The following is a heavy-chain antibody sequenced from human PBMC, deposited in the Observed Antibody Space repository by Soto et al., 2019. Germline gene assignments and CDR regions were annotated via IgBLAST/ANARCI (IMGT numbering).Heavy chain of an antibody. Sequence: EVQLVESGGDLVKPGGSLRLSCAASGFTFSSYSMNWVRQAPGKGLEWVSSISSTSTYIYYADSVKGRFTISSDNAKNSLYLQMNSLRVEDTAVYYCARAPQRITMVWAGSPTDYWGQGTLVTVSS. V-gene: IGHV3-21*01. CDR2: ISSTSTYI. J-gene: IGHJ4*02. CDR3: ARAPQRITMVWAGSPTDY. D-gene: IGHD3-10*01. CDR1: GFTFSSYS.